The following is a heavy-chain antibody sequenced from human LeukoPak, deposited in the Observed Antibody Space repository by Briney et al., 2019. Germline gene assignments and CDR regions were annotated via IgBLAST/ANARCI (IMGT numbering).Heavy chain of an antibody. CDR2: IYYSGST. V-gene: IGHV4-59*01. CDR3: ARGIWGYSSGPNDY. J-gene: IGHJ4*02. CDR1: GGSISSYY. D-gene: IGHD6-19*01. Sequence: SETLSLTCTVSGGSISSYYWSWIRQPPGKGLEWIGYIYYSGSTNYNPSLKSRVTISVDTSKNQFSLKLSSVTAADTAVYYCARGIWGYSSGPNDYWGQGTLVTVPS.